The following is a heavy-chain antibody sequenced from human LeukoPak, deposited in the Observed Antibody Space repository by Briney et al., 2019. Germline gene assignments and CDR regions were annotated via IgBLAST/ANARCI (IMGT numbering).Heavy chain of an antibody. CDR1: GFTFTTFW. Sequence: GGSLRLSCAASGFTFTTFWMSWVRQAPGKGLEWVANIKQDGSERYYVDSVKGRFTISRGNAKNSLYLQMNSLRAEDTGVYYCAGSGWQVYLDYWGQGALVTVSS. V-gene: IGHV3-7*01. D-gene: IGHD6-19*01. CDR3: AGSGWQVYLDY. CDR2: IKQDGSER. J-gene: IGHJ4*02.